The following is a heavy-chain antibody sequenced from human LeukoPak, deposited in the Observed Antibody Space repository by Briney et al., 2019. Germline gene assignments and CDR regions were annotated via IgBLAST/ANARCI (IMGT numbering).Heavy chain of an antibody. J-gene: IGHJ3*02. Sequence: GASVKVSCKASGGTFSSYAISWVRQAPGQGLEWMGGIIPIFGTANYAQKFQGRVTITADESTSTAYMELSSLRSEDTAVYYCARSHSPYYNDSSVNIHDAFDIWGQGTLVTVSS. D-gene: IGHD3-22*01. CDR2: IIPIFGTA. V-gene: IGHV1-69*01. CDR3: ARSHSPYYNDSSVNIHDAFDI. CDR1: GGTFSSYA.